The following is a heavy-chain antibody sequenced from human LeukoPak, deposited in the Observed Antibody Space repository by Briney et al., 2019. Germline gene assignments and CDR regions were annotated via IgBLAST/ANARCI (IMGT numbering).Heavy chain of an antibody. CDR2: IYYSGST. D-gene: IGHD1-26*01. Sequence: SETLSLTCTVSGGSFSSGSYYWSWIRQPPGKGLEWIGYIYYSGSTNYNPSLKSRVTISVDTSKNQFSLKLSSVTAADTAVYYCAKVRIVGARNWFDPWGQGTLVTVSS. CDR1: GGSFSSGSYY. V-gene: IGHV4-61*01. J-gene: IGHJ5*02. CDR3: AKVRIVGARNWFDP.